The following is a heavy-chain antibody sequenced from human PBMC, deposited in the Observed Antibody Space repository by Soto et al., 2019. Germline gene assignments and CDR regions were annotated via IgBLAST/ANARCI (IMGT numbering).Heavy chain of an antibody. CDR3: AKDQSPDIAVAAPGLDY. CDR2: ISWNSGSI. V-gene: IGHV3-9*01. CDR1: GFPFYCYS. D-gene: IGHD6-19*01. J-gene: IGHJ4*02. Sequence: SLRPSCAASGFPFYCYSLPWGRPAPGEGLEWVSGISWNSGSIGYADSVKGRFTISRDNAKNSLYLQMNSLRAEDTALYYCAKDQSPDIAVAAPGLDYWGQGTLVTVSS.